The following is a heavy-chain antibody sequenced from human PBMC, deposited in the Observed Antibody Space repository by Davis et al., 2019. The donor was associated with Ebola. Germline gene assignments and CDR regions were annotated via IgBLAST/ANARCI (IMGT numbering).Heavy chain of an antibody. Sequence: LRLSCTASGGSISRGGSSWSWVRQVTGKGLECIGYIYYSGSTYYKPSLTSRVTISLDTSTNQFSLILSSVTAAYTAVYYCARDLTYDSSGSDYYFYMDVWGKGTTVTVSS. J-gene: IGHJ6*03. CDR1: GGSISRGGSS. CDR2: IYYSGST. D-gene: IGHD3-22*01. V-gene: IGHV4-31*03. CDR3: ARDLTYDSSGSDYYFYMDV.